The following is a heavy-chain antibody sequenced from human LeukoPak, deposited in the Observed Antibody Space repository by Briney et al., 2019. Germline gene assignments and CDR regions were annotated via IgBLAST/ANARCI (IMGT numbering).Heavy chain of an antibody. Sequence: GGSLRLSCAASGFTFSDYYMTWIRQAPGKGLEWVSYISSSGSTTHYADYVKGRFTISRDNAKNSLYVQMNNLRAEDTAVYYCARVPRSGGSIDYWGQGTLVTVSS. CDR1: GFTFSDYY. CDR2: ISSSGSTT. D-gene: IGHD6-19*01. CDR3: ARVPRSGGSIDY. J-gene: IGHJ4*02. V-gene: IGHV3-11*01.